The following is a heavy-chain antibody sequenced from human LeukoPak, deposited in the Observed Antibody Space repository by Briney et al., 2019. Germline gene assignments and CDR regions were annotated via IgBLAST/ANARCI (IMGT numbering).Heavy chain of an antibody. V-gene: IGHV3-48*01. Sequence: PGGSLRLSCAASGFTFSSYSMNWVRQAPGKGLEWVSYISSSSSTIYYADSVKGRFTISRDNAKNSLYLQMNSLRAEDTAVYYCARDGGYHAFDIWGQGTMVTVSS. CDR1: GFTFSSYS. J-gene: IGHJ3*02. CDR2: ISSSSSTI. CDR3: ARDGGYHAFDI. D-gene: IGHD3-16*01.